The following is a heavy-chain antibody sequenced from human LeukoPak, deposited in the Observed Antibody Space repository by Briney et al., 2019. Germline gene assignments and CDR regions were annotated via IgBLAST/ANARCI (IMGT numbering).Heavy chain of an antibody. J-gene: IGHJ6*04. CDR1: GFTFSSYA. V-gene: IGHV3-23*01. CDR3: AKWGFYYYGMDV. D-gene: IGHD3-16*01. Sequence: GGSLTLPCAASGFTFSSYAMSWVRQAPGKGLEWVSAISGSGCSTYYADSVKGRFTISRDNSKNTLYLQMNGLRAEDTAVYYCAKWGFYYYGMDVWGKGTTVTVSS. CDR2: ISGSGCST.